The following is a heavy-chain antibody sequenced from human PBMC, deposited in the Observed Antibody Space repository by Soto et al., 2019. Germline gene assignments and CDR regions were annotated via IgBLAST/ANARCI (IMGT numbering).Heavy chain of an antibody. CDR1: GGSISSNKW. V-gene: IGHV4-4*02. CDR3: ARDDHIVVVPTSLGAMDV. J-gene: IGHJ6*02. Sequence: QVQLQESGPGLVKPSETLSLTCAVYGGSISSNKWWSWVRQPPGKGLGWIGEIYHSGSTNYNRSLNSRVTISLDKSENQFSLKLTSVTAADSAVYYCARDDHIVVVPTSLGAMDVWGQGTTVTVS. D-gene: IGHD2-2*01. CDR2: IYHSGST.